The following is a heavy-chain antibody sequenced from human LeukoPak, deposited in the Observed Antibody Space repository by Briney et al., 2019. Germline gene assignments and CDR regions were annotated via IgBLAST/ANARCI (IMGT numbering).Heavy chain of an antibody. CDR2: FDPEDGET. V-gene: IGHV1-24*01. Sequence: GASVKVSCKVSGYTLTELSMHWVRQAPGKGLEWMGGFDPEDGETIYAQKFQGRVTMTEDTSTDTAYMELSSLRSEDTAVYYCATVGILGSGSYRYAFDIWGQGTMVTVSS. D-gene: IGHD6-19*01. J-gene: IGHJ3*02. CDR3: ATVGILGSGSYRYAFDI. CDR1: GYTLTELS.